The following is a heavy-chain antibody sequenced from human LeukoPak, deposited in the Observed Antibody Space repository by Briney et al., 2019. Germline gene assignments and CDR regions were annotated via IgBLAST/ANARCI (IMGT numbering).Heavy chain of an antibody. Sequence: GVSLRLSCAASGFTFSSYSMNWVRQAPGKGLEWVSYISSSSSTIYYADSVKGRFTISRDNAKNSLYLQMNSLRAEDTAVYYCARVEKGGYSYGYDGYWGQGTLVTVSS. V-gene: IGHV3-48*01. D-gene: IGHD5-18*01. CDR3: ARVEKGGYSYGYDGY. J-gene: IGHJ4*02. CDR1: GFTFSSYS. CDR2: ISSSSSTI.